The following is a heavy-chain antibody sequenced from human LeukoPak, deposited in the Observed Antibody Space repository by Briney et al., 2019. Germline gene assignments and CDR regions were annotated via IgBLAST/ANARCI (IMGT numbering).Heavy chain of an antibody. V-gene: IGHV1-2*02. D-gene: IGHD3-22*01. CDR1: VCTFTDYY. J-gene: IGHJ4*02. CDR2: INPNRGGT. CDR3: ARESAGYYYDSSGYDF. Sequence: GSVTDSCKASVCTFTDYYMHWVRQARGQEREGMGGINPNRGGTNNVQKFQGRVSMTSDTSISTAYMELSRLRSDDTAVYYCARESAGYYYDSSGYDFWGQGTLVTVSS.